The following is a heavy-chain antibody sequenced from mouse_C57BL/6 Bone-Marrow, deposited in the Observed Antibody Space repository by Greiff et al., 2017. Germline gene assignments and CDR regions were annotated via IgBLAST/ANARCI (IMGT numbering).Heavy chain of an antibody. D-gene: IGHD4-1*01. CDR2: ISYSGST. Sequence: VQLQQSGPGMVKPSQSLSLTCTVTGYSITSGYDWHWIRHFPGNKLEWMGYISYSGSTNYNPSLKSRISITHDTSKNHFFLKLNSVTTEDTATYYCARGGNWDFDYWGQGTTLTVSS. CDR3: ARGGNWDFDY. CDR1: GYSITSGYD. V-gene: IGHV3-1*01. J-gene: IGHJ2*01.